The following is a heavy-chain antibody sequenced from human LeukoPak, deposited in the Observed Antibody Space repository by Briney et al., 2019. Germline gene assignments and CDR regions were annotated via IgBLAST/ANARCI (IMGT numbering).Heavy chain of an antibody. V-gene: IGHV1-18*01. CDR3: ARDRRSRSSSWYSAWFPNGFDP. J-gene: IGHJ5*02. D-gene: IGHD6-13*01. Sequence: HRASVKVSCKASGYTFTSYGISWVRQAPGQGLEWMGWISAYNGNTNYAQKLQGRVTMTTDTSTSTAYMELRSLRSDDTAVYYCARDRRSRSSSWYSAWFPNGFDPWGQGTLVTVSS. CDR1: GYTFTSYG. CDR2: ISAYNGNT.